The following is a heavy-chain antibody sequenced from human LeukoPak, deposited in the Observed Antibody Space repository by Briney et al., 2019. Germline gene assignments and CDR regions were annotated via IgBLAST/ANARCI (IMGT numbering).Heavy chain of an antibody. CDR3: ARERRDYYDSSGYLDC. Sequence: ASVNVSCKASGYTFTSYGISWVRQAPGQGLEWMGWISAYSGNTNYVQKLQGRVTMTTDTSTSTAYMELRSLRSDDTAVYFCARERRDYYDSSGYLDCWGQGTLVAVSS. V-gene: IGHV1-18*01. D-gene: IGHD3-22*01. CDR2: ISAYSGNT. J-gene: IGHJ4*02. CDR1: GYTFTSYG.